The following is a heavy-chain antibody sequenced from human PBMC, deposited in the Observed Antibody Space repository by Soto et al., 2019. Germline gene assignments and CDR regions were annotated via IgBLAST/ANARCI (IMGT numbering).Heavy chain of an antibody. CDR2: ISGSGGST. CDR1: GFTFSSYA. D-gene: IGHD1-26*01. Sequence: GGSLRLSCAASGFTFSSYAMSWVRQAPGKGLEWVSAISGSGGSTYYADSVKGRFTISRDNSKNTLYLQMNSLRAEDTAVYYCAKGSAYSGSYWVDYWGQGTLVTVSS. CDR3: AKGSAYSGSYWVDY. V-gene: IGHV3-23*01. J-gene: IGHJ4*02.